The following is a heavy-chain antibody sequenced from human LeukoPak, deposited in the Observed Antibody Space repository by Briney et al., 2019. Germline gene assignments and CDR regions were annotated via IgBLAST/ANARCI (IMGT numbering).Heavy chain of an antibody. J-gene: IGHJ3*02. V-gene: IGHV1-2*02. Sequence: ASVKVSCKAYGYTFTGYYMHWVRQAPRQGLEWMGWINPNSGGTNYAQKFQGRVTMTRDTSISTAYMELSRLRSDDAAVYYCATRLELDAFDIWGQGTMVTVSS. CDR1: GYTFTGYY. CDR3: ATRLELDAFDI. CDR2: INPNSGGT. D-gene: IGHD1-7*01.